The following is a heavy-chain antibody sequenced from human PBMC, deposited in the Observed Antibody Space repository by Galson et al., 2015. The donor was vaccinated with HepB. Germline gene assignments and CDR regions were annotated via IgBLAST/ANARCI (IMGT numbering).Heavy chain of an antibody. V-gene: IGHV6-1*01. CDR1: GDSVSSNSAA. CDR2: TYYRSKWYN. Sequence: CAISGDSVSSNSAAWNWIRQSPSRGLEWLGRTYYRSKWYNDYAVSVKSRITINPDTSKNQFSLQLNSVTPEDTAVYYCASSPFYDYGDYAYYGWFDPWGQGTLVTVSS. CDR3: ASSPFYDYGDYAYYGWFDP. D-gene: IGHD4-17*01. J-gene: IGHJ5*02.